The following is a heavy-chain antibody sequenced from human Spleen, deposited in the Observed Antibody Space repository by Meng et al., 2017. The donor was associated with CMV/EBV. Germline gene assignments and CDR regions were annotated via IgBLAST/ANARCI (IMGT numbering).Heavy chain of an antibody. CDR3: AREGSGSYYPD. Sequence: LSLTCTVSGGSISSPDYYWTWIRQPPGKVLEWIGYIHYSGSTYYNPSLKSRVTISVDTSKNQFSLKLSSVTAADTAVYYCAREGSGSYYPDWGQGTLVTVSS. CDR2: IHYSGST. J-gene: IGHJ4*02. D-gene: IGHD3-10*01. CDR1: GGSISSPDYY. V-gene: IGHV4-30-4*08.